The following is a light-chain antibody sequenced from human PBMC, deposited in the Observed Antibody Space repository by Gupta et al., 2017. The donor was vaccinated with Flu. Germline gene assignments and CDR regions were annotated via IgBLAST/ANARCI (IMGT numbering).Light chain of an antibody. CDR1: QSVRSTY. CDR3: QQDGSSPLT. J-gene: IGKJ1*01. CDR2: GAS. Sequence: IVLPQSPGTLSWSTGERSTLSCRASQSVRSTYLAWYQQKPGQAPRLLIYGASTRATGIPDRFSGSGSGTDFTLTISRLEPEDFAVYYCQQDGSSPLTFGEGTKVEIK. V-gene: IGKV3-20*01.